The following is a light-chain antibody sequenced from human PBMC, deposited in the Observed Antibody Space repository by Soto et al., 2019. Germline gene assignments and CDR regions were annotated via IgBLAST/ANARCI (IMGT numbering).Light chain of an antibody. CDR2: RNN. J-gene: IGLJ2*01. CDR3: AAWDDSQSGVV. V-gene: IGLV1-47*01. Sequence: QSMLTQPPSASGTPGQRVTISCSGSSCNIGSNYVYWYQQLPGTAPKLLIYRNNQRPSGVPDRFSGSKSGTSASLAISGLRSEDEADYYCAAWDDSQSGVVFGGGTKLTVL. CDR1: SCNIGSNY.